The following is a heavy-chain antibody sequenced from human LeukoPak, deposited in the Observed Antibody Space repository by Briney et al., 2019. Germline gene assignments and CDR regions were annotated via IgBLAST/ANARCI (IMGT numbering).Heavy chain of an antibody. Sequence: GGSLRLSCAASGFTFSTKGMHWVRQAPGEGLEWVAFIRYDGSEKYYADSVRGRFTISRDNSRNTQHLQMNSLRDEDTAVYYCAKGDEYHDSSGLGTWGQGTLVTVAS. CDR2: IRYDGSEK. J-gene: IGHJ4*02. CDR3: AKGDEYHDSSGLGT. V-gene: IGHV3-30*02. CDR1: GFTFSTKG. D-gene: IGHD6-19*01.